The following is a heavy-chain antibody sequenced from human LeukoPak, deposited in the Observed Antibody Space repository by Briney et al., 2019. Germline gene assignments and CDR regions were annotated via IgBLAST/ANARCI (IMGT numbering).Heavy chain of an antibody. D-gene: IGHD6-19*01. CDR2: IYAGNSES. J-gene: IGHJ4*02. V-gene: IGHV5-51*01. CDR3: ARQWGGSGQDYDY. CDR1: GYNFPGYW. Sequence: GESLKISCKGSGYNFPGYWTGWVRQMPGKGLEWMGIIYAGNSESRYSPSFQGQVTMSVDKSISTAYLQWTSLKASDTAMYFCARQWGGSGQDYDYWGQGTLVTVSS.